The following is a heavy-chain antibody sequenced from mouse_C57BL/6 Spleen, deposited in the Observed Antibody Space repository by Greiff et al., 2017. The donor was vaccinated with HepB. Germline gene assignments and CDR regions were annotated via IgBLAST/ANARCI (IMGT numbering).Heavy chain of an antibody. J-gene: IGHJ2*01. Sequence: EVMLVESGGGLVKPGGSLKLSCAASGFTFSSYAMSWVRQTPEKRLEWVATISDGGSYTYYPDNVKGRFTLSRDNANNNLYLQMSHLKAEEAAMYCCARGEDDGYHGGFDYWGQGTTLTVSS. D-gene: IGHD2-3*01. CDR3: ARGEDDGYHGGFDY. V-gene: IGHV5-4*03. CDR1: GFTFSSYA. CDR2: ISDGGSYT.